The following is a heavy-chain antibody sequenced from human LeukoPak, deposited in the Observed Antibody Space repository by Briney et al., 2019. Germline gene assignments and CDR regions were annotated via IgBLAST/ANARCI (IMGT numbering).Heavy chain of an antibody. J-gene: IGHJ4*02. CDR1: GYTFTSYD. Sequence: ASVKVSCKASGYTFTSYDINWVRQATGQGLEWMGWMNPHSGNTGYAQKFQGRVTMTRNTSISTAYMELSSLRSEDTAVYYCARGRSIAASVGYYYFDYWGQGTLVTVSS. CDR2: MNPHSGNT. V-gene: IGHV1-8*01. D-gene: IGHD6-6*01. CDR3: ARGRSIAASVGYYYFDY.